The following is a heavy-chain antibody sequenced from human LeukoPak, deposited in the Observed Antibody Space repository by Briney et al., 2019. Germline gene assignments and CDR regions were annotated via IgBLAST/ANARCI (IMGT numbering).Heavy chain of an antibody. Sequence: SETLSLTCTVSGGSISSSSYYWGWIRQPPGKGLEWIGSIYYSGSTYYNPSLKSRVTISVDTSKNQFSLKLSSVTAADTAVYYCACHTRYCTNGVCYDFDYWGQGTLVTVSS. D-gene: IGHD2-8*01. CDR1: GGSISSSSYY. V-gene: IGHV4-39*01. CDR2: IYYSGST. CDR3: ACHTRYCTNGVCYDFDY. J-gene: IGHJ4*02.